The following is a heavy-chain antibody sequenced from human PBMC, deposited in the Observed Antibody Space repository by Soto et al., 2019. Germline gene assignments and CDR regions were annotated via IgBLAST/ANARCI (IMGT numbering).Heavy chain of an antibody. J-gene: IGHJ4*02. CDR1: GGTFSSYA. V-gene: IGHV1-69*13. D-gene: IGHD5-12*01. Sequence: SVKVSCKASGGTFSSYAISWVRQAPGQGLEWMGGIIPIFGTANYAQKFQGRVTITADESTSTAYMELSSLRSEDTAVYYCASSGYSGYDTFDYWGQGTLVTVYS. CDR3: ASSGYSGYDTFDY. CDR2: IIPIFGTA.